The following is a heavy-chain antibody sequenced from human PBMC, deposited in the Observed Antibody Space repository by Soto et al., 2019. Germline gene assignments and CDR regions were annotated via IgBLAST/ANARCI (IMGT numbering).Heavy chain of an antibody. CDR2: IYHSGCT. J-gene: IGHJ4*02. CDR3: PAGGSLLRYD. V-gene: IGHV4-30-2*01. D-gene: IGHD2-15*01. Sequence: SETLSLTCAVSGGSISSDGYSWSCIRQPQGKGLEWIGYIYHSGCTYYNPTLKSRVTISVARYQNQFSLNLISLTATDLYVYYCPAGGSLLRYDWGQGTLVTVSS. CDR1: GGSISSDGYS.